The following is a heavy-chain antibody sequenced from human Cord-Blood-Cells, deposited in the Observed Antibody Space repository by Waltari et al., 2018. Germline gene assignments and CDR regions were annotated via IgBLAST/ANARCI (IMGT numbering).Heavy chain of an antibody. CDR2: TYYRSKWYN. V-gene: IGHV6-1*01. CDR1: GASVSRNSAA. CDR3: ARVTGSHWYVDL. Sequence: QVQLQQSGPGLVKPSQSLSLTCAISGASVSRNSAAWHWIRQSPSRGLEWLGRTYYRSKWYNDYAVSVKSRITINPDTSKTQFSLQLNSVTPEDTAVYYCARVTGSHWYVDLWGRGTLVTVSS. J-gene: IGHJ2*01. D-gene: IGHD3-10*01.